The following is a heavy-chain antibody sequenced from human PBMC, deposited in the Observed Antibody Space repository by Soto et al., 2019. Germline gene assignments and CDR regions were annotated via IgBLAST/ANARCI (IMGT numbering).Heavy chain of an antibody. CDR3: AGGGYCSGGSCYQFLNC. CDR2: MNPNSGNT. CDR1: GYTFTSYD. Sequence: QVQLVQSGAEVKKPGASVKVSCKASGYTFTSYDINWVRQATGQGLEWMGWMNPNSGNTGYAQKFQGRVTMTRNTSISTAYMELSSLRSEDTAVYYCAGGGYCSGGSCYQFLNCWGQGTLVTVSS. V-gene: IGHV1-8*01. D-gene: IGHD2-15*01. J-gene: IGHJ4*02.